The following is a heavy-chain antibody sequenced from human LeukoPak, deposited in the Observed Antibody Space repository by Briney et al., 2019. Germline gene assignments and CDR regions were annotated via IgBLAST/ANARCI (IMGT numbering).Heavy chain of an antibody. Sequence: GGSLRLSCAASGFTFDDYGMSWVRQAPGKGLEWVSGINWNGGSTGYADSVKGRFTISRDNAKNSLYLQMNSLRAEDTALYYCARDTIEYSSSSGLGYWAQGTLVTVSS. J-gene: IGHJ4*02. CDR3: ARDTIEYSSSSGLGY. V-gene: IGHV3-20*04. CDR2: INWNGGST. CDR1: GFTFDDYG. D-gene: IGHD6-6*01.